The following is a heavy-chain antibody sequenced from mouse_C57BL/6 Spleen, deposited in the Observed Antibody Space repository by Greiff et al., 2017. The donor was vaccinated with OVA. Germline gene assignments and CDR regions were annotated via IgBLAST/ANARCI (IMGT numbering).Heavy chain of an antibody. CDR2: VYPYNGGT. CDR1: GFTFTDYY. J-gene: IGHJ3*01. D-gene: IGHD2-5*01. V-gene: IGHV1-36*01. CDR3: ANSYSNPFAY. Sequence: EVKLVESGPVLVKPGPSVKISCKASGFTFTDYYMHWVKQSHGKSLEWIGLVYPYNGGTSYNQKFKGKATLTVDTSSSTAYMELNSLTSEDSAVYYCANSYSNPFAYWGQGTLVTVSA.